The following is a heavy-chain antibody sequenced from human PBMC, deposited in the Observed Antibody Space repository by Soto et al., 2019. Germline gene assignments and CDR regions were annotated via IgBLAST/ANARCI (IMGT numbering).Heavy chain of an antibody. Sequence: QVQLQESGPGLVKPSQTLSLTCTVSGGSISSGGYYWSWIRQHPGKGLEWIGYIYYSGSTYYNPSLTSRVTISVDTSKNQFSLKLSSVTAADTAVYYCARGRSSGSPLDWFDPWGQGTLVTVSS. D-gene: IGHD3-10*01. V-gene: IGHV4-31*03. CDR1: GGSISSGGYY. CDR3: ARGRSSGSPLDWFDP. CDR2: IYYSGST. J-gene: IGHJ5*02.